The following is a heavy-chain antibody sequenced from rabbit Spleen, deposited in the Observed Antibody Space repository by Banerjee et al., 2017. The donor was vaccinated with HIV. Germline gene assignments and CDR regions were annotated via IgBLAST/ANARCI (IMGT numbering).Heavy chain of an antibody. Sequence: QSLEESGGGLVKPGTSLTLTCRASGFSFNSGYDMCWVRQAPGKGLEWIACIDTGSSGSTYYASWTKGRFTISRSTSLNTVDLKMTSLTAADTATYFCARGWGYTAYGFAYFNFWGPGTLVTVS. CDR2: IDTGSSGST. V-gene: IGHV1S40*01. CDR3: ARGWGYTAYGFAYFNF. D-gene: IGHD6-1*01. CDR1: GFSFNSGYD. J-gene: IGHJ6*01.